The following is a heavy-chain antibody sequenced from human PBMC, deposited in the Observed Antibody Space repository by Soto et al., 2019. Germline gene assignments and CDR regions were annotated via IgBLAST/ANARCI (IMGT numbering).Heavy chain of an antibody. V-gene: IGHV4-34*01. CDR3: AILYCSSPSCSFQH. CDR1: GGSFSGYY. J-gene: IGHJ1*01. CDR2: INHSGST. D-gene: IGHD2-2*01. Sequence: SETLSLTCAVYGGSFSGYYWSWIRQPPGKGLEWIGEINHSGSTNYNPSLKSRVTISVDTSKNQFSLQLNSVTPEDTAVYYCAILYCSSPSCSFQHWGQGTMVIVSS.